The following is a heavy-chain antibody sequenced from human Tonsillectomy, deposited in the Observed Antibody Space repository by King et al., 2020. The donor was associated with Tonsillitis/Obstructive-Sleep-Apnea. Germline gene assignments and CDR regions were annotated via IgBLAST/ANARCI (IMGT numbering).Heavy chain of an antibody. Sequence: VQLVESGAEVKKPGASVKASCKASGYTFLSYGITWVRQAPGQGPEWMGWISAYNGKTNYAQKVQGRVTMTTDTSTSTAYMELRNLRSDDKAVYYCARARARMGTPPRGYCTSSSCSSYDYWGQGTLVTVSS. J-gene: IGHJ4*02. CDR2: ISAYNGKT. CDR3: ARARARMGTPPRGYCTSSSCSSYDY. CDR1: GYTFLSYG. V-gene: IGHV1-18*01. D-gene: IGHD2-2*01.